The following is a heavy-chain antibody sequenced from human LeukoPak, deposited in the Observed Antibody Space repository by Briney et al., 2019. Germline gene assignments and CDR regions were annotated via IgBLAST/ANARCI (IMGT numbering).Heavy chain of an antibody. CDR3: AKMAEDYYDSSGYLDY. CDR1: RFTFRSYA. V-gene: IGHV3-23*01. D-gene: IGHD3-22*01. J-gene: IGHJ4*02. Sequence: PGGSLRLSCAASRFTFRSYAMSWVRQAPGKGLEWVSAISGSGGSTYYADSVKGRFTISRDNSKNTLYLQMNSLRAEDTGVYYCAKMAEDYYDSSGYLDYWGQGTLVTVSS. CDR2: ISGSGGST.